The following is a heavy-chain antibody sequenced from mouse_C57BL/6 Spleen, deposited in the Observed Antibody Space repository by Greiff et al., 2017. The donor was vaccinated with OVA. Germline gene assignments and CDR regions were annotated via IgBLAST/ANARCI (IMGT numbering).Heavy chain of an antibody. D-gene: IGHD2-5*01. J-gene: IGHJ2*01. V-gene: IGHV1-7*01. CDR3: ARSESNYVGSFDY. CDR2: INPSSGYT. CDR1: GYTFNSYW. Sequence: QVQLQQSGAELAKPGASVKLSCKASGYTFNSYWMHWVKQRPGQGLEWIGYINPSSGYTKYNQKFKDKATLTADKSSSTAYMQLSSLTYEDSAVYYCARSESNYVGSFDYWGQGTTLTVSS.